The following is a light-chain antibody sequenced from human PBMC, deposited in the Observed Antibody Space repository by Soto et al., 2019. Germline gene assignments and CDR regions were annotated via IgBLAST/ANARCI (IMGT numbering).Light chain of an antibody. J-gene: IGLJ1*01. V-gene: IGLV2-23*02. CDR1: SSDVGSYNL. Sequence: QSALTQPAPVSGSPGQSITISCTGTSSDVGSYNLVSWYQQHPGKAPKVMIYEVSKRPSGVPNRFSGSKSGYTASLTISGLQAEDEADYYCCSYAGSSTYVFGTGTKVTVL. CDR2: EVS. CDR3: CSYAGSSTYV.